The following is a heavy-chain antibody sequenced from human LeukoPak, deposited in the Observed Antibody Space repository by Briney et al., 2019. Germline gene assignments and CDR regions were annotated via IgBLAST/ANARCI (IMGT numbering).Heavy chain of an antibody. Sequence: SETLSLTCTVSGGSISSYYWSWIRQPPGKGLEWIGYIYTSGSTNYNPSLKSRVTISVDTSKNQFSLKLSSVTAADTAVYYCARLVPWQQLVLWFDPWGQGTLVTVSS. D-gene: IGHD6-13*01. J-gene: IGHJ5*02. CDR1: GGSISSYY. V-gene: IGHV4-4*09. CDR2: IYTSGST. CDR3: ARLVPWQQLVLWFDP.